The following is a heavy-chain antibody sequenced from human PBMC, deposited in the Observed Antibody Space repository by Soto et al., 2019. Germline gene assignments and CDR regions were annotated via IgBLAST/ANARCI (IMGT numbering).Heavy chain of an antibody. Sequence: QVQLVQSGAEVKKPGASVKVSCKASGYTFTSYYMHWVRQAPGQGLEWMGIINPSGGSTSYAQKFQGRVTMTRDTSTSTVYMELSSLRSEDTAVYYCARGPSGYYDILTGYFTPFDCWGQGTLVTVSS. V-gene: IGHV1-46*01. CDR2: INPSGGST. D-gene: IGHD3-9*01. CDR3: ARGPSGYYDILTGYFTPFDC. CDR1: GYTFTSYY. J-gene: IGHJ4*02.